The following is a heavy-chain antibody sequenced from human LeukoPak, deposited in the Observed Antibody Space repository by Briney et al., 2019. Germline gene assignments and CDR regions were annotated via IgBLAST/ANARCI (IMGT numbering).Heavy chain of an antibody. CDR2: ISGSGGST. CDR1: GFTFSSYA. D-gene: IGHD3-3*01. J-gene: IGHJ4*02. Sequence: GGSLRLSCAAPGFTFSSYAMSWVRQAPGKGLEWVSAISGSGGSTYYADSVKGRFTISRDNSKNTLYLQMNSLRAEDTAVYYCAKDGFWSGYTYFDYWGQGTLVTVSS. V-gene: IGHV3-23*01. CDR3: AKDGFWSGYTYFDY.